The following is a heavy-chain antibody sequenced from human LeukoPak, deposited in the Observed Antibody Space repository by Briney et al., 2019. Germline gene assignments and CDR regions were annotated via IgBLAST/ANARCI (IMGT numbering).Heavy chain of an antibody. Sequence: SVKVSCKASGGTFSSYAISWVRQAPGQGLEWMGRIIPIFGTANYAQKFQGRVTITTDDSTSTAYMELSSLRSEDTAVYYCARDRYSSSPGWLSYFDYWGQGTLVTVSS. CDR3: ARDRYSSSPGWLSYFDY. CDR2: IIPIFGTA. CDR1: GGTFSSYA. V-gene: IGHV1-69*05. J-gene: IGHJ4*02. D-gene: IGHD6-6*01.